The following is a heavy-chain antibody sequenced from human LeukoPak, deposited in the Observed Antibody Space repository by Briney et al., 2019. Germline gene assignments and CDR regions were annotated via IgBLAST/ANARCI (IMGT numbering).Heavy chain of an antibody. D-gene: IGHD2-2*03. J-gene: IGHJ6*03. CDR3: VRDNGYCSSTSCYYYYMDV. CDR1: GFTFSNYG. Sequence: GGSLRLSCAASGFTFSNYGMHWVRQAPGKGLEWVANIKQDGSENYYVDSVKGRFTIFRDNAKNSLYLQMNSLRAEDTAVYYCVRDNGYCSSTSCYYYYMDVWGKGTTVTISS. V-gene: IGHV3-7*01. CDR2: IKQDGSEN.